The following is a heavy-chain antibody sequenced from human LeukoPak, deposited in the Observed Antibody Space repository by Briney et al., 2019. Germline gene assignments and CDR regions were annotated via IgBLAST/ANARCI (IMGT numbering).Heavy chain of an antibody. J-gene: IGHJ5*02. V-gene: IGHV4-34*01. CDR2: INYNGST. CDR1: GGSFSDYY. CDR3: ARDDSSSVGSFDP. D-gene: IGHD3-22*01. Sequence: SETLSLTCAVYGGSFSDYYWRWIRQPPGKGLEWVGVINYNGSTNKKPSLQSRVTISLDTSKNQFSLKLSSVTAADTAVYYCARDDSSSVGSFDPWGQGTLVTVSS.